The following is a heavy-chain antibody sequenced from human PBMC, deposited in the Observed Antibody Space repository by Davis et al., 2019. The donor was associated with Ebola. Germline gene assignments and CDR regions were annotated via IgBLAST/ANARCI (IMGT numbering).Heavy chain of an antibody. J-gene: IGHJ4*02. D-gene: IGHD1-1*01. CDR3: ARAQFPTTSDH. CDR1: GGTFSNYT. Sequence: ASVKVSCKASGGTFSNYTFHWVRQAPGQGLEWMGWINPHNGNTNYAQNVQGRVTMTTDTSTSTAYMEVGILRSDDTAVYYCARAQFPTTSDHWGQGTLVTVSS. CDR2: INPHNGNT. V-gene: IGHV1-18*01.